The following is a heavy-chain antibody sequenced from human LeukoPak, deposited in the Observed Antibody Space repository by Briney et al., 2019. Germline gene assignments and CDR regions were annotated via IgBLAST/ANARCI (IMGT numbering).Heavy chain of an antibody. J-gene: IGHJ3*02. CDR3: ARGLITVTTSDAFDI. CDR1: GGSISSYY. V-gene: IGHV4-4*07. Sequence: SETLSLTCTVSGGSISSYYWSWIRQPAGKGLEWIGRIYTSGSTNYNPFLKSRVTMSVDTSKNQFSLKLSSVTAADTAVYYCARGLITVTTSDAFDIWGQGTMVTVSS. CDR2: IYTSGST. D-gene: IGHD4-17*01.